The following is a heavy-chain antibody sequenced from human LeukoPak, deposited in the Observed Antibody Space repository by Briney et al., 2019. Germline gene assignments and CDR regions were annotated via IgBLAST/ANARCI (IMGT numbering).Heavy chain of an antibody. CDR1: GFTFSSYA. Sequence: GGSLRLSCAASGFTFSSYAMHWVRQAPGKGLEWVAVISYDESNKYYAGSVKGRFTISRDNSKNTLYLQMNSLRAEDTAVYYCARSPRYSYGLDYWGQGTLVTVSS. V-gene: IGHV3-30-3*01. CDR3: ARSPRYSYGLDY. CDR2: ISYDESNK. J-gene: IGHJ4*02. D-gene: IGHD5-18*01.